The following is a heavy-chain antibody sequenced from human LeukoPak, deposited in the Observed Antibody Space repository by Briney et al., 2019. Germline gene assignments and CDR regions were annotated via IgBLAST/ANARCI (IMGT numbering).Heavy chain of an antibody. D-gene: IGHD5-12*01. J-gene: IGHJ4*02. CDR1: GGSISSGGYY. Sequence: PSQTLSLTCTVSGGSISSGGYYWSWIRQHPGKGLEWIGYIYYSGSTYYNPSLKSRVTISVDTSKNQFSLKLSSVTAADTAVYYCAREEVDIVATGQRRIDYWGQGTLVTVSS. CDR3: AREEVDIVATGQRRIDY. V-gene: IGHV4-31*03. CDR2: IYYSGST.